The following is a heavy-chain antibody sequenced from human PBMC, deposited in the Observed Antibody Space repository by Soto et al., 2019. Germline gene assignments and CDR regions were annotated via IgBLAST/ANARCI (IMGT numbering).Heavy chain of an antibody. Sequence: EVQLLESGGGLVQPGGSLRLSCAASGFTFSSYAMRWVRQAPGKGLEWVSAISGSGDSTYYADSVKGRFTISRDNSKNTLYLQRNSLRGEDTAVYHCARRGSGSYYAYWGQGTLVTVSS. V-gene: IGHV3-23*01. CDR1: GFTFSSYA. CDR2: ISGSGDST. CDR3: ARRGSGSYYAY. D-gene: IGHD1-26*01. J-gene: IGHJ4*02.